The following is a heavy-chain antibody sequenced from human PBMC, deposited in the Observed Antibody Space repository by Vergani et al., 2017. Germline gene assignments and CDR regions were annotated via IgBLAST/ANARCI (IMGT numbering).Heavy chain of an antibody. CDR1: GGSISSSSYY. Sequence: QLQLQESGPGLVKPSETLSLTCTVSGGSISSSSYYWGWIRQPPGKGLEWIGSIYYSGSTYYNPSLKSRVTISVDTSTSQSSLKLSSVTAADTSVYYCAILEDYYDSSGYSAWGQGTLVTVSS. D-gene: IGHD3-22*01. CDR2: IYYSGST. CDR3: AILEDYYDSSGYSA. V-gene: IGHV4-39*01. J-gene: IGHJ5*02.